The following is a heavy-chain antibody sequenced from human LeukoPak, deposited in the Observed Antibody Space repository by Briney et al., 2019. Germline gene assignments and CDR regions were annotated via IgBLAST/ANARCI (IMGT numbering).Heavy chain of an antibody. Sequence: PGGSLRLSCAASGFTFSGSAMHWVRQASGKGLEWVGRIRSKANSNATAYAASIKGRFTISRDDSKNTAYLQMNSLKTEDTAVYYCTRLLNYDVLTGRFPMDAWGQGTTVTVSS. CDR3: TRLLNYDVLTGRFPMDA. D-gene: IGHD3-9*01. V-gene: IGHV3-73*01. J-gene: IGHJ6*02. CDR2: IRSKANSNAT. CDR1: GFTFSGSA.